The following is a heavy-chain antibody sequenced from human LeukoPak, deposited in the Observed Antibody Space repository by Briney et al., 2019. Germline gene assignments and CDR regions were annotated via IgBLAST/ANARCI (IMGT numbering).Heavy chain of an antibody. V-gene: IGHV3-53*01. Sequence: GGSLRLSCAASGFTVSSTYMSWVRQTPGKGLEWVSVIYSGGKVYYIDSVKGRFTISRDTPKNTLYLQMNSLRVEDTAVYFCAGRHCSDGGCYFAGADPFDYWGQGTLVTVSS. CDR3: AGRHCSDGGCYFAGADPFDY. D-gene: IGHD2-15*01. J-gene: IGHJ4*02. CDR1: GFTVSSTY. CDR2: IYSGGKV.